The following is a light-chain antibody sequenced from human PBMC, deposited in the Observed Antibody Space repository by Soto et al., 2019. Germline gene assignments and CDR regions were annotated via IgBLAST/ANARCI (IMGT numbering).Light chain of an antibody. CDR2: EVS. CDR1: SSDVGGYNY. V-gene: IGLV2-14*01. Sequence: QSVLTQPASVSGSPGQSITISCTGTSSDVGGYNYVSWYQQHPGKAPKLMIYEVSNRPPGVSNRFSGSKSSNTASLTISGLQAEDEADYYSSSYTSSSTLYVFGTGTKLTVL. CDR3: SSYTSSSTLYV. J-gene: IGLJ1*01.